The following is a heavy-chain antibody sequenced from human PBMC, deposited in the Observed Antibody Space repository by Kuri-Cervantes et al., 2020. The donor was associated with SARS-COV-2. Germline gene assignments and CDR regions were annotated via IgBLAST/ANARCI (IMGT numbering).Heavy chain of an antibody. Sequence: GSLRLSCTVSGGSISSYYWSWIPPPAGKGLEWIGRIYTSGSTNYNPSLKSRVTISVDTSKNQFSLKLTSVTAAVTAVYYCARDVELRFLEWSLVDWGQGTLVTVSS. CDR1: GGSISSYY. J-gene: IGHJ4*02. CDR3: ARDVELRFLEWSLVD. V-gene: IGHV4-4*07. CDR2: IYTSGST. D-gene: IGHD3-3*01.